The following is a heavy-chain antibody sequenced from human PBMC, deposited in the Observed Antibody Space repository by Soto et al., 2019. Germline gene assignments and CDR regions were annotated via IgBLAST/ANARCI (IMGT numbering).Heavy chain of an antibody. CDR1: GYSISSSNW. V-gene: IGHV4-28*01. J-gene: IGHJ4*02. Sequence: TSETLSLTCAVSGYSISSSNWWGWIRQPPGKGLEWIGYIYYSGSTKYNPSLNSRVTISVDTSKNQFSLTVTSVTAADTAVYYCAGRIVATETFDYWGQGTLVTVSS. D-gene: IGHD5-12*01. CDR3: AGRIVATETFDY. CDR2: IYYSGST.